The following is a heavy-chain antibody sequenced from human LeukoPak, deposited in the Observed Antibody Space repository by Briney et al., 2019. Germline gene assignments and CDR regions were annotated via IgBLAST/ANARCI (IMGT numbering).Heavy chain of an antibody. CDR2: IKQDGSEK. CDR3: ARVEQWLVRFFDY. CDR1: GLSFSDYW. Sequence: GGSLRLSCVGSGLSFSDYWMNWVRQAPGKGLEWVANIKQDGSEKYYVDSVKGRFTISRDNAKNSLYLQMNSLRAEDTAVYYCARVEQWLVRFFDYWGQGTLVTVSS. V-gene: IGHV3-7*03. D-gene: IGHD6-19*01. J-gene: IGHJ4*02.